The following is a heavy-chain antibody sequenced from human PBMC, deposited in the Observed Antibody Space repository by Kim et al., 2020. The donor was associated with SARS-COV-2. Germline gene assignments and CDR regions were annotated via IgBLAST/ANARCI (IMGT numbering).Heavy chain of an antibody. CDR2: R. D-gene: IGHD6-6*01. CDR3: AKHSSSSNYLDY. Sequence: RYYADSVKGRFTISRDNAKNSLHLQMDSLRADDTAVYYCAKHSSSSNYLDYWGQGTLVTVSS. V-gene: IGHV3-11*01. J-gene: IGHJ4*02.